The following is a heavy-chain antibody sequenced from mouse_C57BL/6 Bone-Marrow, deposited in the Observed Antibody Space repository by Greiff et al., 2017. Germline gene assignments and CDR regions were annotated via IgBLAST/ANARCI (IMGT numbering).Heavy chain of an antibody. J-gene: IGHJ2*01. CDR1: GFTFSSYA. Sequence: EVQRVESGEGLVKPGGSLKLSCAASGFTFSSYAMYWVRQTPEKRLEWVAYISSGGDYIYYANTVKGRFTLSRDNASSTPYLQISSLKSEDTAMYYCTRGGADYFDYWGQGTTLTVSS. CDR3: TRGGADYFDY. V-gene: IGHV5-9-1*02. CDR2: ISSGGDYI. D-gene: IGHD3-3*01.